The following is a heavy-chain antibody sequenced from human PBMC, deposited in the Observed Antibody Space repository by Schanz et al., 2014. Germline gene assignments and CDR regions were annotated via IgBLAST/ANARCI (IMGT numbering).Heavy chain of an antibody. CDR3: ARLDSSSWYPRY. CDR1: GLTFSDYY. Sequence: VQLVESGGGLVKPGGSLRLSCAASGLTFSDYYMSWIRQAPGKGLEWVSTLSGSGAGTFYADSVKGRFTISRDNSENTLYLQMNSLRAEDTAVYYCARLDSSSWYPRYWGQGTLVTVSS. V-gene: IGHV3-23*04. D-gene: IGHD6-13*01. J-gene: IGHJ4*02. CDR2: LSGSGAGT.